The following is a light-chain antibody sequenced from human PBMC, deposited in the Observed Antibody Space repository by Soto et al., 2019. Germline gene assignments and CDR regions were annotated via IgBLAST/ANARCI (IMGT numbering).Light chain of an antibody. J-gene: IGKJ2*03. CDR1: LSLANSDGNSY. CDR2: KAS. Sequence: DVAMTQSPLSLSVTLGQPASISCTSSLSLANSDGNSYLNGVHQRPGLSPRRLLYKASNRDSGVPDRFSVSGSGTDFALKISRVEAEDVGIYYCMQARYWPSFGQGTRLEI. V-gene: IGKV2-30*01. CDR3: MQARYWPS.